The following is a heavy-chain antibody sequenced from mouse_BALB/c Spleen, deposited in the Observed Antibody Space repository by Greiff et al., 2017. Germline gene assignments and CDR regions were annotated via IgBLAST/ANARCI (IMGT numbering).Heavy chain of an antibody. CDR3: AREDGSSYDWYFDV. CDR1: GFSLTSYG. D-gene: IGHD1-1*01. V-gene: IGHV2-9*02. CDR2: IWAGGST. J-gene: IGHJ1*01. Sequence: VMLVESGPGLVAPSQSLSITCTVSGFSLTSYGVHWVRQPPGKGLEWLGVIWAGGSTNYNSALMSRLSISKDNSKSQVFLKMNSLQTDDTAMYYCAREDGSSYDWYFDVWGAGTTVTVSS.